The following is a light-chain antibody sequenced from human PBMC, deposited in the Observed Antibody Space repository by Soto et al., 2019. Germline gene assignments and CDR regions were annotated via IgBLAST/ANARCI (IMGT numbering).Light chain of an antibody. CDR3: KHYGSSKRA. CDR2: GAP. CDR1: QSVGATH. J-gene: IGKJ4*02. Sequence: IVLTHSPGTLSLSPGERATLSCRASQSVGATHLAWYQQKPGQAPRLLLYGAPTRATGIPDRFSGSGSGTDFGVNLSRAEPEYFAVFYCKHYGSSKRAFCGG. V-gene: IGKV3-20*01.